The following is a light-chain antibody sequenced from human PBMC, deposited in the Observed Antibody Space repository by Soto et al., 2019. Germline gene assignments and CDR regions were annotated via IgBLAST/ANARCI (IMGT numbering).Light chain of an antibody. CDR3: EQSYSTPPT. CDR1: QSISSH. CDR2: DAS. Sequence: DIQMTQSPSSLSAALGDRVTIICRASQSISSHLNWYQQKPGKAPNLLIYDASTLQSRVPSRFTGSGSGTHFTLTFSSLQPEDFATYYGEQSYSTPPTFGGGTKVEI. J-gene: IGKJ4*01. V-gene: IGKV1-39*01.